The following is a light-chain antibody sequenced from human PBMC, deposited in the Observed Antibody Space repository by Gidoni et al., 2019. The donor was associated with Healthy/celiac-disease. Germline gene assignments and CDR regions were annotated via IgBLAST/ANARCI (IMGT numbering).Light chain of an antibody. Sequence: SYVLTQPPSVSVAPGQTARITCGGNNIGSKSVHWYQQKPGQAPVLVVYDDSDRPSGIPGRFSGSNSGNTATLTISRVEAGDEADYYCQVWDSFVVFGGGTKLTVL. J-gene: IGLJ2*01. CDR3: QVWDSFVV. CDR2: DDS. CDR1: NIGSKS. V-gene: IGLV3-21*02.